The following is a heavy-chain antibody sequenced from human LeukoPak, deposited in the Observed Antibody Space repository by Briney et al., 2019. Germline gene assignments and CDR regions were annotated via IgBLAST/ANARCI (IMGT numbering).Heavy chain of an antibody. Sequence: SVKVSCKASGGTFSSYAISWVRQAPGQGLEWMGGIIPIFGTANYAQKFQGRVTITRDTSASTAYMELSSLRSEDTAVYYCARDRWYYGSGSPNDYWGQGTLVTVSS. V-gene: IGHV1-69*05. D-gene: IGHD3-10*01. CDR2: IIPIFGTA. CDR1: GGTFSSYA. CDR3: ARDRWYYGSGSPNDY. J-gene: IGHJ4*02.